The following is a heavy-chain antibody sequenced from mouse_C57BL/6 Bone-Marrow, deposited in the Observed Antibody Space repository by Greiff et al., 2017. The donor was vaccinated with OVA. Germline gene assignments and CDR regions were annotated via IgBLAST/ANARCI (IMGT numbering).Heavy chain of an antibody. CDR3: AIITTVVAHFDY. Sequence: VQLQQSGAELVKPGASVKISCKASGYAFSSYWMNWVKQRPGKGLEWIGQIYPGDGDTNYNGKFKGKAKLTADKSSSTAYMQLSSLTPEDSAVYFCAIITTVVAHFDYWGQGTTLTVSS. CDR2: IYPGDGDT. D-gene: IGHD1-1*01. J-gene: IGHJ2*01. CDR1: GYAFSSYW. V-gene: IGHV1-80*01.